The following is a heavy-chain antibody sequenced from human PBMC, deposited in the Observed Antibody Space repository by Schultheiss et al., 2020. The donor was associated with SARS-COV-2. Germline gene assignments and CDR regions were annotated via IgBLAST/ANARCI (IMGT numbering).Heavy chain of an antibody. J-gene: IGHJ6*03. CDR1: GFTFDDYT. V-gene: IGHV3-43*01. CDR3: AKGPYDFWSGYYTDYMDV. D-gene: IGHD3-3*01. CDR2: ISWDGGST. Sequence: GGSLRLSCAASGFTFDDYTMHWVRQAPGKGLEWVSLISWDGGSTYYADSVKGRFTISRDNSKNSLYLQMNSLRTEDTALYYCAKGPYDFWSGYYTDYMDVWGKGTTGTVSS.